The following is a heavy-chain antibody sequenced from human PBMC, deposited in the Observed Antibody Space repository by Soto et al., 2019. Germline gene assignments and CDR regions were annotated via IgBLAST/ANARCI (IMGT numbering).Heavy chain of an antibody. V-gene: IGHV4-31*03. Sequence: QVQLQQTGPGLVKHSQTLYLTCTVSGGAISSGCYYWSGIRQHPRKILEWIGYIYYIGSTYYNPSLKSRVTITVDTSKNPFSVKLSSVTAADTAVSYFARDSGFGEGGMDVWGRGTTVTVYS. D-gene: IGHD3-10*01. J-gene: IGHJ6*04. CDR2: IYYIGST. CDR1: GGAISSGCYY. CDR3: ARDSGFGEGGMDV.